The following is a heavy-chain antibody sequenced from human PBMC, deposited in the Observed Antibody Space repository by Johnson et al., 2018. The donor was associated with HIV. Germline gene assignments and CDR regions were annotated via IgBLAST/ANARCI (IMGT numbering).Heavy chain of an antibody. CDR1: GFTFSDYY. J-gene: IGHJ3*01. CDR2: ISSSGSTI. CDR3: ARDDDYSRVRAFDF. Sequence: QVQLVESGGGLVKPGGSLRLSCAASGFTFSDYYMSWIRQAPGKGLEWVSYISSSGSTIYYADSVKGRFTISRDNAKNSLYLQMNSLRVDDTAVYYCARDDDYSRVRAFDFWGQGTTVTVSS. V-gene: IGHV3-11*04. D-gene: IGHD4-11*01.